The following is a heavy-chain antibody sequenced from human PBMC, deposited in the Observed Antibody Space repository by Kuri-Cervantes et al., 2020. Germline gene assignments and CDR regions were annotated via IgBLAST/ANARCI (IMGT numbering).Heavy chain of an antibody. J-gene: IGHJ4*02. D-gene: IGHD3-10*01. Sequence: GGSLRLSCAASGFTFSSYAMSWVRQAPGKGLEWVSVIYSGGSTYYADSVKGRFTISRDNSKNTLYLQMNSLRAEDTAVYYCAKDRSYGSGSYYNVITYFDYWGQGTLVTVSS. CDR3: AKDRSYGSGSYYNVITYFDY. CDR1: GFTFSSYA. V-gene: IGHV3-66*01. CDR2: IYSGGST.